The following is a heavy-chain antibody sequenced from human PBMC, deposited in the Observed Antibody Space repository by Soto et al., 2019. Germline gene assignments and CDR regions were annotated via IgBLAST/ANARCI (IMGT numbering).Heavy chain of an antibody. J-gene: IGHJ5*02. V-gene: IGHV4-34*01. CDR1: GGSFSGYY. CDR3: ARTGGHAYPNCLDP. Sequence: SETLSLTCAVYGGSFSGYYWSWIRQPPGKGLEWIGEINHSGSTNYNPPLKSRVTISVDTSKNQFSLKLSSVTAADKAVYYCARTGGHAYPNCLDPWGQGTLVTVSS. CDR2: INHSGST.